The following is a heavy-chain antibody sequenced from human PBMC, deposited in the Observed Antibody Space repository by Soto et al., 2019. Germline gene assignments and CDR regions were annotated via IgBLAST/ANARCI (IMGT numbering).Heavy chain of an antibody. Sequence: SGGSLRLSCEASGFIFGAYAMTWVRQAPGKGLELVSAITGGGGSTYADSVKGRFTISRDNSKYTLYLQMYSLRAEDTAVYYCAKDKGYNYDSGSYRSFDSWGQGTQVTVSS. CDR2: ITGGGGST. CDR3: AKDKGYNYDSGSYRSFDS. CDR1: GFIFGAYA. D-gene: IGHD3-16*02. J-gene: IGHJ4*02. V-gene: IGHV3-23*01.